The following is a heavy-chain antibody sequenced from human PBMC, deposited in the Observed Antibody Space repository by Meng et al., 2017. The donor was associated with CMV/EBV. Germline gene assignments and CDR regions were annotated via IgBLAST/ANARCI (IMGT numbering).Heavy chain of an antibody. J-gene: IGHJ5*02. Sequence: SVKVSCKASGGTFSSYAISWVRQAPGQGLEWMGGIIPILGIANYAQKFQGRVTITADKSTSTAYMELSSLRSDDTAVYYCARDPGSGSYWNWFDPWGQGTLVTVSS. V-gene: IGHV1-69*10. D-gene: IGHD3-10*01. CDR2: IIPILGIA. CDR3: ARDPGSGSYWNWFDP. CDR1: GGTFSSYA.